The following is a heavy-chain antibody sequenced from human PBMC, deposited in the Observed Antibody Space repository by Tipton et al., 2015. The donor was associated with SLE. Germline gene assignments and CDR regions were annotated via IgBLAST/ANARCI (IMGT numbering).Heavy chain of an antibody. V-gene: IGHV4-59*01. Sequence: TLSLTCAVYGGSFSGYYWSWIRQPPGKGLEWIGYIYYSGSTNYNPSLKSRVTISVDTSKNQFSLKLSSVTAADTAVYYCARVGGGYSSGWYDYWGQGTLVTVSS. CDR2: IYYSGST. CDR3: ARVGGGYSSGWYDY. CDR1: GGSFSGYY. D-gene: IGHD6-19*01. J-gene: IGHJ4*02.